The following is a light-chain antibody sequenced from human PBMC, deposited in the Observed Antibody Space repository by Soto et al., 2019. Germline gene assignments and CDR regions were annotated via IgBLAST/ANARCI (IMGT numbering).Light chain of an antibody. Sequence: QSALTQPASVSGSPGQSITFSCTGTSSDIGAYNYVSWYQQHPGKAPKLIIYDVTNRPAGISSRFSASKSGNTASLTISVLQAEDEADYYCCSYKSSSTLYVFGTGTKLTVL. V-gene: IGLV2-14*03. J-gene: IGLJ1*01. CDR2: DVT. CDR3: CSYKSSSTLYV. CDR1: SSDIGAYNY.